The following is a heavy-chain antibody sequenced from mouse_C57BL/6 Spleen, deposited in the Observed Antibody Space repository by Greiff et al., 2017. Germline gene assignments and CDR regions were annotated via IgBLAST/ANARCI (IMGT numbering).Heavy chain of an antibody. Sequence: EVHLVESGGGLVKPGGSLTLSCAASGFTFSDYGMHWVRQAPEKGLEWVAYISSGSSTIYYADTVKGRFTISRDNAKNTLFLQMTSLRSEDTAMYYCAREDYGTGALDYWGQGTSVTVSS. V-gene: IGHV5-17*01. D-gene: IGHD1-2*01. CDR1: GFTFSDYG. CDR3: AREDYGTGALDY. CDR2: ISSGSSTI. J-gene: IGHJ4*01.